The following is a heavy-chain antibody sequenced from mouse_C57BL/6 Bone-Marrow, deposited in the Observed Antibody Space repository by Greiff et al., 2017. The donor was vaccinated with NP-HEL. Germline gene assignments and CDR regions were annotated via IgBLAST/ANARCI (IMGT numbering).Heavy chain of an antibody. CDR3: ARDVITTKGVAMDY. D-gene: IGHD1-1*01. J-gene: IGHJ4*01. Sequence: EVKLVESGGGLVQSGRSLRLSCATSGFTFSDFYMEWVRQAPGKGLEWIAASRNKANDYTTEYSASVKGRFIVSRDTSQSILYLQMNALRAEDTAIYYCARDVITTKGVAMDYWGQGTSVTVSS. CDR1: GFTFSDFY. CDR2: SRNKANDYTT. V-gene: IGHV7-1*01.